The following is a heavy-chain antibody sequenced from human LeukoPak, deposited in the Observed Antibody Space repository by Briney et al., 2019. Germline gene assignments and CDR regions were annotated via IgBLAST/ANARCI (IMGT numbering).Heavy chain of an antibody. CDR2: ISGSGGKT. D-gene: IGHD5-18*01. CDR3: GKEMTSMVTVEY. J-gene: IGHJ4*02. V-gene: IGHV3-23*01. CDR1: GFTFSTSA. Sequence: GGSLRLSCVASGFTFSTSAMSWVRQAPGKGLEWVSAISGSGGKTYYEDSVKGRFTISRDNSQNTLYLYMNSLRADDTAVYYCGKEMTSMVTVEYWGQGTLVTVSS.